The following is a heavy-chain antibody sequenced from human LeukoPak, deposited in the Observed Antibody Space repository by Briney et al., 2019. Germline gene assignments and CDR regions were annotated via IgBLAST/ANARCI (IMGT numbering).Heavy chain of an antibody. V-gene: IGHV1-69*05. CDR1: GGTFSSYA. J-gene: IGHJ4*02. CDR3: ARDRGYDYGGNSWFYY. CDR2: IIPIFGTA. D-gene: IGHD4-23*01. Sequence: SVKVSCKASGGTFSSYAISWVRQAPGQGLEWMGGIIPIFGTANYAQKFQGRVTITTDESTSTAYMELSSLRSEDTAVYYCARDRGYDYGGNSWFYYWGQGTLVTVSS.